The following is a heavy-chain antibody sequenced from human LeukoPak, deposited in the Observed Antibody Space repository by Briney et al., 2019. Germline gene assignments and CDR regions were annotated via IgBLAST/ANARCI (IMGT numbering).Heavy chain of an antibody. D-gene: IGHD6-13*01. Sequence: SETLSLTCTVSGYPISSGYYWGWIRQPPGKGLEWIGGIYHRGSTYYNPSLKSRVTISVDTSKNQFSLKLSSVTAADTAVYYCARGAAAGTDYWGQGTLVTVSS. CDR2: IYHRGST. J-gene: IGHJ4*02. CDR3: ARGAAAGTDY. V-gene: IGHV4-38-2*02. CDR1: GYPISSGYY.